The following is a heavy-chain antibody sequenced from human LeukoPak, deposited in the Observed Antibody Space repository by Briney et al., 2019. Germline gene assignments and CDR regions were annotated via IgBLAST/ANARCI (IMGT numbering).Heavy chain of an antibody. D-gene: IGHD3-3*01. V-gene: IGHV3-30*18. J-gene: IGHJ4*02. CDR3: AKTAEYDFWSGYDY. CDR1: GFTFSNYG. CDR2: ISHDGGNK. Sequence: PGGSLRLSCTASGFTFSNYGMHWVRQAPGKGLEWVAVISHDGGNKYYADSVKGRFTISRDNSKNTLYLQMNSLRAEDTAVYYCAKTAEYDFWSGYDYWGQGTLVTVSS.